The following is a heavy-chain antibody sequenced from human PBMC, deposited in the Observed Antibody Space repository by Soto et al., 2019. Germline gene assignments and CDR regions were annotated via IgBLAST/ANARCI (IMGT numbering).Heavy chain of an antibody. V-gene: IGHV1-8*02. J-gene: IGHJ4*02. CDR2: MNPNSGNT. CDR1: GYTFTSYG. Sequence: ASVKVSCKASGYTFTSYGISWVRQAPGQGLEWMGWMNPNSGNTGYAQKFQGRVTMTRNTSISTAYMELSSLRSEDTAVYYCARASRYCTNGVCQSKFDYWGQGTLVTVSS. D-gene: IGHD2-8*01. CDR3: ARASRYCTNGVCQSKFDY.